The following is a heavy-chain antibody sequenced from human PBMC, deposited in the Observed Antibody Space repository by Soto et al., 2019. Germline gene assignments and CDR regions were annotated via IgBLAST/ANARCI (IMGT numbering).Heavy chain of an antibody. D-gene: IGHD6-6*01. CDR1: GYTFTGYY. Sequence: ASVEVSCKASGYTFTGYYMHWVRQAPGQGLEWMGWINPNSGGTNYAQKFQGRVTMTRDTSISTAYMELSRLRSDDTAVYYCARARRISRSGALFDYWGQGTLVTVSS. CDR2: INPNSGGT. J-gene: IGHJ4*02. CDR3: ARARRISRSGALFDY. V-gene: IGHV1-2*02.